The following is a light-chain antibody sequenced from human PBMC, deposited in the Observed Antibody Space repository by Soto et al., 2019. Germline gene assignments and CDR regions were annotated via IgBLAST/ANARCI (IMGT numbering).Light chain of an antibody. Sequence: EVVLTQSPATLSLSPGERATLSCRASQSISNYLVWYQHKPGQAPRLLIYDASNRATGLPARFSGSGSGTDFTLTISSLEPEDFAVYYCQQRYIWPPLTFGGGTKVEIK. CDR1: QSISNY. J-gene: IGKJ4*01. CDR3: QQRYIWPPLT. V-gene: IGKV3-11*01. CDR2: DAS.